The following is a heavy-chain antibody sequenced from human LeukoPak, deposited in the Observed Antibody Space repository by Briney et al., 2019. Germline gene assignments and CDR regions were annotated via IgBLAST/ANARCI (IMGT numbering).Heavy chain of an antibody. CDR1: RLTLSTYT. J-gene: IGHJ4*02. Sequence: TGGSLRLSCGASRLTLSTYTMNWVRQAPGKGLEWVSHIAGRSDSIYYADSVKGRFTIFRDKAKNSLHLQMKSLRAEDTAVYYCAKDWSPPGIYGPFDYWGQGTLVTVSS. CDR3: AKDWSPPGIYGPFDY. CDR2: IAGRSDSI. D-gene: IGHD3-10*01. V-gene: IGHV3-21*05.